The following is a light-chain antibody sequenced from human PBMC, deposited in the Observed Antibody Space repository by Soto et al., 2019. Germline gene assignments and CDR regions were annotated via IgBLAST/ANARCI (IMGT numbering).Light chain of an antibody. V-gene: IGLV3-25*02. CDR2: KDS. CDR1: SLAKQY. J-gene: IGLJ2*01. CDR3: QSSDSNGIVV. Sequence: SYELTQPPSVSVSPGQTARIICSGDSLAKQYAYWYQQKAGQAPVLLIYKDSERPSGIPDRFSGSSSGTTVTLTISGVQAEDEADYHCQSSDSNGIVVFGGGTQLTVL.